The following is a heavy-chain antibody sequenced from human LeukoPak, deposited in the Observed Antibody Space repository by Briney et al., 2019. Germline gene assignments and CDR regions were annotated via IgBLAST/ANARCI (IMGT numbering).Heavy chain of an antibody. CDR3: ARDNSVRDEAWWFNP. CDR1: GYTFTGYW. CDR2: ISPSGGST. D-gene: IGHD5-24*01. Sequence: ASVKVSCKAFGYTFTGYWMHWVRQAPGQGPEWIGVISPSGGSTIYAQKFKGGVTLTRDMSTSADYLELSSLRSEDTAVYYCARDNSVRDEAWWFNPWGQGTLVTVSS. J-gene: IGHJ5*02. V-gene: IGHV1-46*01.